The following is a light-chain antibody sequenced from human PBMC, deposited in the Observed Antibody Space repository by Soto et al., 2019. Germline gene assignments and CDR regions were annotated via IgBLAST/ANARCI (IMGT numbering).Light chain of an antibody. Sequence: DIKMTQSPSTLSASVGDRVAITCRASQSIGSWVAWYQQKPGKAPKVLISKASTLESGVPARFSGSGSGTEFTLTISSLQPDDVATYYCQLYNSYLWRFGQGTKVDIK. CDR1: QSIGSW. V-gene: IGKV1-5*03. CDR2: KAS. J-gene: IGKJ1*01. CDR3: QLYNSYLWR.